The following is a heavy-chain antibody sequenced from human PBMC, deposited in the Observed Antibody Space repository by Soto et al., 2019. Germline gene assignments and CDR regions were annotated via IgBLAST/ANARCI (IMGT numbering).Heavy chain of an antibody. D-gene: IGHD2-2*01. J-gene: IGHJ3*02. CDR2: ISSSSSYI. V-gene: IGHV3-21*01. Sequence: GGSLRLSCAASGFTFSSYSMNWVRQAPGKGLEWVSSISSSSSYIYYADSVKGRFTISRDNAKNSLYLQMNSLRAEDTAVYYCARARGGSTSCRIGDCWAFDIWGQGTMVTVSS. CDR3: ARARGGSTSCRIGDCWAFDI. CDR1: GFTFSSYS.